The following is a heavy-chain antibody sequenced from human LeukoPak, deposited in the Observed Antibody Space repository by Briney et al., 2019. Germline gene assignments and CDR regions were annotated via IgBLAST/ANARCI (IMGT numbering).Heavy chain of an antibody. CDR1: GYTFTGYY. V-gene: IGHV1-2*02. CDR2: INPNSGGT. Sequence: GASVKVSCKASGYTFTGYYMHWVRQAPGQGLEWMGWINPNSGGTNYAQKFQGRVTMTRDTSISTAYMELSSLRSEDTAVYYCARVHGIAVANDYWGQGTLVTVSS. J-gene: IGHJ4*02. D-gene: IGHD6-19*01. CDR3: ARVHGIAVANDY.